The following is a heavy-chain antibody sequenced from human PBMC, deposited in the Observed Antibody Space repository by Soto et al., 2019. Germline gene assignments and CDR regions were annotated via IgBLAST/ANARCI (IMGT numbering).Heavy chain of an antibody. CDR1: GYTFTSYA. Sequence: ASVKVSCKASGYTFTSYAMHWVRQAPGQRLEWMGWINAGNGNTKYSQKFQGRVTITRDTSASTAYMELSSLRSEDTAVYYCATTRHCSGGSCLTNAFDLWGQGTMVNVSS. D-gene: IGHD2-15*01. V-gene: IGHV1-3*01. CDR3: ATTRHCSGGSCLTNAFDL. J-gene: IGHJ3*01. CDR2: INAGNGNT.